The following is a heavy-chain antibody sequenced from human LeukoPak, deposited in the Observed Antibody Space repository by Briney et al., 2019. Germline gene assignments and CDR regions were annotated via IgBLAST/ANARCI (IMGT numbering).Heavy chain of an antibody. D-gene: IGHD2-2*01. CDR3: AKGGSTSCPDY. J-gene: IGHJ4*02. V-gene: IGHV3-23*01. Sequence: PGGSLRLSCAGSGFTFSNYGMSWVRQAPGKGLEWVSGISGSGETTYYADSVKGRFTISRDNSKNTLYLQMNSLRAEDTAVYYCAKGGSTSCPDYWGQGTLVTVSS. CDR2: ISGSGETT. CDR1: GFTFSNYG.